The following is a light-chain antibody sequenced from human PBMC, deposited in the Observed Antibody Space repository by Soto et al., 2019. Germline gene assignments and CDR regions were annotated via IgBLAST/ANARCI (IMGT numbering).Light chain of an antibody. V-gene: IGLV2-8*01. CDR2: EVN. CDR1: RSDVGGYNY. Sequence: QSALTQPHSASGSTGQSVAISCTGTRSDVGGYNYVSWYQQHPGKAPKLMIYEVNKRPSGVPDRFSGSKSGNTASLTVSGLPADDEADYYCSSYAGSSNVFGTGTKLTVL. J-gene: IGLJ1*01. CDR3: SSYAGSSNV.